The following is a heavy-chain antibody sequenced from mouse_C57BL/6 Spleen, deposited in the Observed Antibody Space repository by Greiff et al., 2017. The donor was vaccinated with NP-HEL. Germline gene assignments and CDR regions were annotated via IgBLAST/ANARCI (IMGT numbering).Heavy chain of an antibody. V-gene: IGHV1-63*01. D-gene: IGHD3-2*02. CDR3: ARVGSWDFDY. J-gene: IGHJ2*01. CDR1: GYTFTNYW. Sequence: VQLQESGAELVRPGTSVKMSCKASGYTFTNYWIGWAKQRPGHGLEWIGDIYPGGGYTNYNEKFKGKATLTADKSSSTAYMQFSSLTSEDSAIYYCARVGSWDFDYWGQGTTLTVSS. CDR2: IYPGGGYT.